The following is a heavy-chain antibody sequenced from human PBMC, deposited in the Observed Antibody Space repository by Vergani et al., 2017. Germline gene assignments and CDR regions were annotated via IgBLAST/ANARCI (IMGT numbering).Heavy chain of an antibody. Sequence: QMQLVQSGPEVKTPGTSVKVSCKASGFTFTSSAMQWVRQARGQRLEWIGWIVVGSGNTNYAQKFQERVTITRDMSTSTAYMELSSLRSEDTAVYYCARGPLRDRYSSRRWGERLRHFDYWGQGTLVTVSS. J-gene: IGHJ4*02. D-gene: IGHD6-13*01. CDR3: ARGPLRDRYSSRRWGERLRHFDY. CDR1: GFTFTSSA. V-gene: IGHV1-58*02. CDR2: IVVGSGNT.